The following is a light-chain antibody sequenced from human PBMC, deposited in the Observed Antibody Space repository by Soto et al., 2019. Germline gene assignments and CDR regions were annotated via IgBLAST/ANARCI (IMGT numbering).Light chain of an antibody. CDR3: QQYANSPIT. J-gene: IGKJ5*01. V-gene: IGKV3-20*01. CDR1: QPVSSNF. CDR2: GVS. Sequence: ELLLTQSPGTLSFSPGEIATLSCRASQPVSSNFLAWYQQKPGQAPRLLIYGVSSRASGIPDRFFGSGSGTDFTLTINRLEPEDFAVYYCQQYANSPITFGQGTRLEI.